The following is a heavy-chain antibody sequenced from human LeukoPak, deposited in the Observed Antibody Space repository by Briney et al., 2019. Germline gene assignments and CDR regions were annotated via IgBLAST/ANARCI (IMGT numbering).Heavy chain of an antibody. D-gene: IGHD6-6*01. Sequence: PSETLSLTCAVYGGLFSGYYWSWIRHPPGKGLEWIGEINHSGSTNYNPSLKSRVTISVDTSKNQFSLKLSSVTAADTAVYYCARGPRGAARLDYWGQGTLVTVSS. J-gene: IGHJ4*02. CDR1: GGLFSGYY. V-gene: IGHV4-34*01. CDR3: ARGPRGAARLDY. CDR2: INHSGST.